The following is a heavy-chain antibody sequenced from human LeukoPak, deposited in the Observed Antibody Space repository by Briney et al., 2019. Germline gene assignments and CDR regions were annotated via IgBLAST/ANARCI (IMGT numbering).Heavy chain of an antibody. J-gene: IGHJ5*01. CDR2: TYYRSKWYD. D-gene: IGHD6-19*01. V-gene: IGHV6-1*01. CDR1: GDSVPSKNDA. Sequence: SQTLSLTCAITGDSVPSKNDAWNWTRQSPSRGREWLGRTYYRSKWYDEYADSVKGRVTISPDTSKNQFSLQVYSVTPEDTAVYYCARDLGTSGWYTFDFWGQGTLVTVSS. CDR3: ARDLGTSGWYTFDF.